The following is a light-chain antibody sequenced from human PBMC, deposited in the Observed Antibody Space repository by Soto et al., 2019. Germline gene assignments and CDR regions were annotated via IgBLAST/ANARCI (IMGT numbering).Light chain of an antibody. V-gene: IGKV3-20*01. CDR3: QEYGSSRK. Sequence: ETVLTQSPGTLSLSPGERATLSCRASQSVSSNYLAWYQQKPGQAPRLLIYGASSRATGIPDRFSGSGSGTDFTLTISRLEPEDSAVYYCQEYGSSRKFGQGTKVEIK. CDR1: QSVSSNY. CDR2: GAS. J-gene: IGKJ1*01.